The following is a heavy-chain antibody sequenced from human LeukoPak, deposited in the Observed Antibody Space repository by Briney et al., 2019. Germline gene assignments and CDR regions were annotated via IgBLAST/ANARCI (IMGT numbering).Heavy chain of an antibody. J-gene: IGHJ3*02. D-gene: IGHD3-22*01. CDR2: IYYSGST. Sequence: SETLSLTCTVSGGSISSYYWSWIRQPPRKGLEWIGCIYYSGSTNYNPSLKSRVTISVDTSENQFSLKLSSVTAADTAVYYCARGSGRYYYDSSGYFLAFDIWGQGTMVTVSS. V-gene: IGHV4-59*01. CDR3: ARGSGRYYYDSSGYFLAFDI. CDR1: GGSISSYY.